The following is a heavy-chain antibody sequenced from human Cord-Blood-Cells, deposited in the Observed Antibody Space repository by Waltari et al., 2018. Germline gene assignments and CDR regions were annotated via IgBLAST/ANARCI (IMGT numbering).Heavy chain of an antibody. CDR1: AFTFSSYS. CDR3: ARVPFGHNAFDI. Sequence: EVQLVESGGGLVKPGGSLSLSCAASAFTFSSYSMNWVRQAPGKGLEWVSSISSSSSYIYYADSVKGRFTISRDNAKNSLYLQMNSLRAEDTAVYYCARVPFGHNAFDIWGQGTMVTVSS. V-gene: IGHV3-21*01. CDR2: ISSSSSYI. J-gene: IGHJ3*02. D-gene: IGHD3-16*01.